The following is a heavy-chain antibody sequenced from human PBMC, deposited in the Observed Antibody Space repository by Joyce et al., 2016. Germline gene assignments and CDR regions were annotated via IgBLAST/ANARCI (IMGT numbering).Heavy chain of an antibody. CDR1: GGSVSSGSYY. CDR2: IYYSGST. Sequence: QVQLQESGPGLVKPSETLSLTCTVSGGSVSSGSYYWSWIRQPPGKGLEWIWYIYYSGSTTYNPYLKSRVSISVDTSKNQFSLKLSSVTAADTAVYYCARGSGWYKNFDSWGQGTLVTVSS. V-gene: IGHV4-61*01. CDR3: ARGSGWYKNFDS. D-gene: IGHD6-19*01. J-gene: IGHJ4*02.